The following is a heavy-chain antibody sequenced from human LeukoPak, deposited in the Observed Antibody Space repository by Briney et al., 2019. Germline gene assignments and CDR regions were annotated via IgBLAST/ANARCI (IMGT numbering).Heavy chain of an antibody. D-gene: IGHD3-10*01. Sequence: ASVKVSCKASGYTFTSYGISWVRQAPGQGLEWMGWISAYNGNTNYAQKLQGRVTMTTDTSTSTTYMELRSLRSDDTAVYYCARDGGPLWFGELLLWGQGTLVTVSS. CDR2: ISAYNGNT. V-gene: IGHV1-18*01. CDR1: GYTFTSYG. CDR3: ARDGGPLWFGELLL. J-gene: IGHJ4*02.